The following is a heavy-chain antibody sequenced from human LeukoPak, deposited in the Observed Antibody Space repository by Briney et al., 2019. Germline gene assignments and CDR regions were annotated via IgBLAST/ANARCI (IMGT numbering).Heavy chain of an antibody. V-gene: IGHV4-59*08. D-gene: IGHD1-14*01. CDR3: ARGSGPDYFDY. Sequence: PSETLPLTCIVSGGSISSYYWSWIRQPPGKGLEWIGYIYCGGSTNYNPSLKSRGTISVDTSKNEFSLKLSSVTAADTAVYYCARGSGPDYFDYWGQGTLVTVST. CDR2: IYCGGST. J-gene: IGHJ4*02. CDR1: GGSISSYY.